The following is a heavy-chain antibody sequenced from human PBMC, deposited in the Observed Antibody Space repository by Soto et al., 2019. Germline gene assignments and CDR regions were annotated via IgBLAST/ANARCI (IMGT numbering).Heavy chain of an antibody. CDR2: IYSGGST. J-gene: IGHJ4*02. CDR3: ARYWGEAATFDY. V-gene: IGHV3-66*01. D-gene: IGHD2-15*01. CDR1: GFTVSSNY. Sequence: GGSLRLSCAASGFTVSSNYMSWVRQAPGKGLEWVSVIYSGGSTYYADSVKGRFTISRDNSKNTLYLQMNSLGAEDTAVYYCARYWGEAATFDYWGQGTLVTVSS.